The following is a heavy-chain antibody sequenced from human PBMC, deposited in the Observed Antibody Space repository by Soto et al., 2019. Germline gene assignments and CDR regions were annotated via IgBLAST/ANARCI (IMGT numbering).Heavy chain of an antibody. V-gene: IGHV1-8*01. CDR3: ARRTTAWSAADY. J-gene: IGHJ4*01. CDR1: GYTFTSYD. D-gene: IGHD2-21*02. CDR2: MNPNSGNT. Sequence: GASVKVSCKASGYTFTSYDIYWVRQATGQGLEWMGWMNPNSGNTGYAQKFQGRVTMPRNTSISTAYMELSSLRSDDTAVYYCARRTTAWSAADYWGQGTLVTVSS.